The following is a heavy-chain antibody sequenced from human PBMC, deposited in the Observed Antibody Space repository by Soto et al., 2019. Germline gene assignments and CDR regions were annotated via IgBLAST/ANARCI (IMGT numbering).Heavy chain of an antibody. D-gene: IGHD3-9*01. CDR3: AGDLRTILRPSSRSDYGMDV. Sequence: QVQLVASAGGVVQPGRSLRLSCAASGFTFSSYGMHWVRQAPGKGLEWVAVISYDGSNKYYADSVKGQFNISGDNSKNTLDLQMNSLGAEDTAEYCWAGDLRTILRPSSRSDYGMDVWGQGTTVTVSS. J-gene: IGHJ6*02. V-gene: IGHV3-30*03. CDR1: GFTFSSYG. CDR2: ISYDGSNK.